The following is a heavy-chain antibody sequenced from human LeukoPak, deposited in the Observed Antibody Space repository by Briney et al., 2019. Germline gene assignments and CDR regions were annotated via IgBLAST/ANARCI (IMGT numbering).Heavy chain of an antibody. CDR2: INSDGSNT. Sequence: PGGSLRLSCAASGFTFSSYGMSWVRQAPGKGLEWVSRINSDGSNTRYAESVKGRFTITRDNAKNTVYLQMNSLRGEDTAVYYCAVVGARPFWGQGTLVTVSS. CDR3: AVVGARPF. CDR1: GFTFSSYG. J-gene: IGHJ4*02. V-gene: IGHV3-74*01. D-gene: IGHD1-26*01.